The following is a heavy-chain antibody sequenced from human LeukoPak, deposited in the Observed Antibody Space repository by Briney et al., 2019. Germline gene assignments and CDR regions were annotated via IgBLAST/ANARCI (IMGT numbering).Heavy chain of an antibody. J-gene: IGHJ4*02. CDR3: AREHYDYVWGNHRYIDY. V-gene: IGHV1-8*01. CDR1: GYTFTGYD. D-gene: IGHD3-16*02. CDR2: MNPNSGDA. Sequence: ASVKVSCKTSGYTFTGYDINWVRQATGQGLEWMGWMNPNSGDAGYTQKFQGRVTMTRNTSISTAYMELSSLRSEDTAVYYCAREHYDYVWGNHRYIDYWGQGTLVTVSS.